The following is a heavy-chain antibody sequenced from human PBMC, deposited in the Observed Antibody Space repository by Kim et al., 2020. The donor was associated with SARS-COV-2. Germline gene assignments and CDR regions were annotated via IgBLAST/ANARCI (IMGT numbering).Heavy chain of an antibody. CDR1: GYTFTSHA. CDR2: ISYDGNDK. Sequence: GGSLRLSCAASGYTFTSHAMHWVRQAPGKGLEWVAGISYDGNDKYYEDSVKGRLTISRDNSRNTLYLQMNSLRPEDTAVYYCAKDQGGYCSRPRCANGMDVWGEGTTVTVSS. D-gene: IGHD2-2*01. J-gene: IGHJ6*04. CDR3: AKDQGGYCSRPRCANGMDV. V-gene: IGHV3-30*18.